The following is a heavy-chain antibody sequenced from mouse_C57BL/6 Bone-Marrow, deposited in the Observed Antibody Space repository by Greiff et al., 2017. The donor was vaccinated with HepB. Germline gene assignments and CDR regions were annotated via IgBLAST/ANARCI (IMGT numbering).Heavy chain of an antibody. J-gene: IGHJ3*01. CDR2: IWSGGST. Sequence: QVQLQQSGPGLVQPSQSLSITCTVSGFSLTSYGVHWVRQSPGKGLEWLGVIWSGGSTDYNAAFISRLSISKDNSKSQVFFKMNSLQADDTAIYYCARTPYDYSWFAYWGQGTLVTVSA. CDR3: ARTPYDYSWFAY. V-gene: IGHV2-2*01. CDR1: GFSLTSYG. D-gene: IGHD2-4*01.